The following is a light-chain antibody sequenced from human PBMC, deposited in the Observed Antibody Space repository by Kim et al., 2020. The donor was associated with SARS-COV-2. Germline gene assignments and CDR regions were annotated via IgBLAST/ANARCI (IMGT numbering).Light chain of an antibody. V-gene: IGKV1-33*01. CDR3: QQYNNLTVT. CDR1: QDINDY. J-gene: IGKJ3*01. CDR2: DAS. Sequence: DIQLTHSPSSLSASVGDRVTITCQASQDINDYLYWYQQKPEKAPKLLNYDASNLEKGGPSRFSRSGSGTDFTFTISSLQPEDIATYYCQQYNNLTVTFGPGTKMDIK.